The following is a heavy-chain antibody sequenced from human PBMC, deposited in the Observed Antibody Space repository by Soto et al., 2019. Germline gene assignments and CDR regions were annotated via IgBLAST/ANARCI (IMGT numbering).Heavy chain of an antibody. Sequence: PGESLKISCKGSGYSFTSYWITWVRQMPGKGLEWMGVIDPSDSYSNYSPSFQGHVTISADKSISTAYLQWSSLQASDTAIYYCARSDPYFYGMAVWAQGTTVTVSS. CDR2: IDPSDSYS. V-gene: IGHV5-10-1*01. J-gene: IGHJ6*02. CDR3: ARSDPYFYGMAV. CDR1: GYSFTSYW.